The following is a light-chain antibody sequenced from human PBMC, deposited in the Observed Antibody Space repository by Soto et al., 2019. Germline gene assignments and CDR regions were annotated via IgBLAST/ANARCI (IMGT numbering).Light chain of an antibody. J-gene: IGLJ1*01. CDR1: SSDIGGFYY. Sequence: QSALTQPASVSGSPGQSITISCTGTSSDIGGFYYVSCYQHHPGKDPKLMIYQVSNRPSGVSNRFSGSKSGNTASLNISGLQAEDEADYFCSSYSSSSTFYVFGAGTKVTVL. CDR2: QVS. CDR3: SSYSSSSTFYV. V-gene: IGLV2-14*01.